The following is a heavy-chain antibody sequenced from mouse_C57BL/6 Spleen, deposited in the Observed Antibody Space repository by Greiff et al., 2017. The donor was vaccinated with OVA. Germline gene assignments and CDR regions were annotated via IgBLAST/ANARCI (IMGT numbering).Heavy chain of an antibody. Sequence: QVHVKQSGAELVKPGASVKLSCKASGYTFTEYTIHWVKQRSGQGLEWIGWFYPGSGSIKYNEKFKDKATLTADKSSSTVYMELSRLTSEDSAVYFCARHEVYYGSSYWYFDVWGTGTTVTVSS. CDR2: FYPGSGSI. J-gene: IGHJ1*03. V-gene: IGHV1-62-2*01. CDR1: GYTFTEYT. CDR3: ARHEVYYGSSYWYFDV. D-gene: IGHD1-1*01.